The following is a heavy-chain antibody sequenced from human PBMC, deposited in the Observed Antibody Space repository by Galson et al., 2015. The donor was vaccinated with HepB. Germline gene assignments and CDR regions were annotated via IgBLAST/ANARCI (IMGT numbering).Heavy chain of an antibody. V-gene: IGHV1-69*13. CDR1: GGTFSSYA. D-gene: IGHD3-22*01. CDR3: ARGGVARYYYDSSGYYY. CDR2: IIPIFGTA. J-gene: IGHJ4*02. Sequence: SVTVSCKASGGTFSSYAISWVRQAPGQGLEWMGGIIPIFGTANYAQKFQGRVTITADESTSTAYMELSSLRSEDTAVYYCARGGVARYYYDSSGYYYWGQGTLVTVSS.